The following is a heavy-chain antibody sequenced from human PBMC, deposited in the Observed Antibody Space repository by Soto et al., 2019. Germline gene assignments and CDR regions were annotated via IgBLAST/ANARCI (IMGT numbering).Heavy chain of an antibody. CDR3: ARDPGQWLGTYAFDF. Sequence: QVQLQESGPGLVKPSQTLSLTCTVSGVSINSGNYYWTWIRQHPGKGLEWIGYIHYSGSTSYNPSLKSRVNISLDTSKNQFSLRLNSVTAADTAVYYCARDPGQWLGTYAFDFWGQGTMVTVSS. CDR1: GVSINSGNYY. V-gene: IGHV4-31*03. J-gene: IGHJ3*01. CDR2: IHYSGST. D-gene: IGHD6-19*01.